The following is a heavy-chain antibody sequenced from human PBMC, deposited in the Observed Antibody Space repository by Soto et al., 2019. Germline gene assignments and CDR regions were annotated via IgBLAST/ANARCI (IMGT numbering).Heavy chain of an antibody. CDR3: ASFVSAAGTGFDY. CDR1: GGSFSGYY. D-gene: IGHD6-13*01. CDR2: INHSGST. J-gene: IGHJ4*02. V-gene: IGHV4-34*01. Sequence: QVQLQQWGAGLLKPSETLSLTCAVYGGSFSGYYWSWIRQPPGKGLEWIGEINHSGSTNYNPSLTSRVPISVDTSKNQFSLKLSSVTAADTAVYYCASFVSAAGTGFDYWGQGTLVTVSS.